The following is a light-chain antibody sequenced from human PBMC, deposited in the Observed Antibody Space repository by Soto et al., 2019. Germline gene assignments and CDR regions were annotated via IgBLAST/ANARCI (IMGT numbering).Light chain of an antibody. Sequence: QSALTQPASVSGSPGQSITISCTGTATDIGNYNYVSWYQQHPGKAPKLIIFEVSHRPSGVSTRFSGSKSGNTASLSISGLQVEDEADYYCQAYDYSLTASVFGGGTQLTVL. V-gene: IGLV2-14*01. J-gene: IGLJ3*02. CDR3: QAYDYSLTASV. CDR2: EVS. CDR1: ATDIGNYNY.